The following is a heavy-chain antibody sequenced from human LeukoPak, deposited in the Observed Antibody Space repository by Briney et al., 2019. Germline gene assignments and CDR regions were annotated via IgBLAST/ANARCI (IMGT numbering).Heavy chain of an antibody. CDR2: INHSGST. D-gene: IGHD4-17*01. Sequence: SETLSLTCAVYGGSFSGYYWSWIRQPPGKGLEWIGEINHSGSTNYNLSLKSRVTISVDTSKNQFSLKLSSVTAADTAVYYCARGFYGDYFDYWGQGTLVTVSS. CDR3: ARGFYGDYFDY. V-gene: IGHV4-34*01. CDR1: GGSFSGYY. J-gene: IGHJ4*02.